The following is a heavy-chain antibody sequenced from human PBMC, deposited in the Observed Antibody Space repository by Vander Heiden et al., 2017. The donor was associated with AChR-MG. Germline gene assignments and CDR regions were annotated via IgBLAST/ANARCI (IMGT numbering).Heavy chain of an antibody. CDR1: GGTFSSYA. CDR2: IIPIFGTA. CDR3: AREHGLEQWADAYYYYGMDV. Sequence: QVQLVQSGAEVKKPGSSVKVSCKASGGTFSSYAISWVRQAPGQGLEWMGGIIPIFGTANYAQKFQGRVTITADESTSTAYMELSSLRSEDTAVYYCAREHGLEQWADAYYYYGMDVWGQGTTVTVSS. D-gene: IGHD6-19*01. V-gene: IGHV1-69*01. J-gene: IGHJ6*02.